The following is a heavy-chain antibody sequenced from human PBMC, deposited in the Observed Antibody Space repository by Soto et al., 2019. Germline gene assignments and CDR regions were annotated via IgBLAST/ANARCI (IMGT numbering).Heavy chain of an antibody. Sequence: QVQLVESGGGVVQPGGSLRLSCQASGFNFDNYGMHWVRQAPGKGLERVAVITYDGSFQYYADSVKGRFTISRDNSKNTLSLHLNTLKPEDTAVYHCAKDRVGGTFYTPLGFWGQGTLVTVSS. CDR2: ITYDGSFQ. J-gene: IGHJ4*02. CDR1: GFNFDNYG. D-gene: IGHD1-7*01. CDR3: AKDRVGGTFYTPLGF. V-gene: IGHV3-30*18.